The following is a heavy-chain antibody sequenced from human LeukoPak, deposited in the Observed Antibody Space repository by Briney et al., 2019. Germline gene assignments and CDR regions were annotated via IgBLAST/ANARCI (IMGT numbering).Heavy chain of an antibody. CDR3: ARFRYANYIAYFDY. V-gene: IGHV3-7*04. CDR2: IRQDGSEE. D-gene: IGHD4/OR15-4a*01. Sequence: SGGSLRLSCAASGXTFSNYWMTWVRQAPGKGLEWVANIRQDGSEEYYVDSVKGRFTIFRDNAKNSLYLQMNSLKAEDTAVYFCARFRYANYIAYFDYWGQGTLVTVSS. J-gene: IGHJ4*02. CDR1: GXTFSNYW.